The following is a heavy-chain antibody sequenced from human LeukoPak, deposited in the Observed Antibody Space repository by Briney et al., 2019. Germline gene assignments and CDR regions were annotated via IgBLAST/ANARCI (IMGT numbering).Heavy chain of an antibody. CDR1: GFTFSSYW. D-gene: IGHD1-26*01. CDR3: AREAAVGTMRQYYFDY. J-gene: IGHJ4*02. V-gene: IGHV3-7*03. CDR2: INKDGGEK. Sequence: GGSLRLSCAASGFTFSSYWMSWVRQAPGKGLEWVANINKDGGEKYYVDSVKGRFTISRDNAKNSLYLQMNSLRADDTAVYYCAREAAVGTMRQYYFDYWGQGTLVTVSS.